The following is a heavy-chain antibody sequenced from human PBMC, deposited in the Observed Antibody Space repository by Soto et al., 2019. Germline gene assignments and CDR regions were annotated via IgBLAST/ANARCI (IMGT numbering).Heavy chain of an antibody. D-gene: IGHD2-15*01. J-gene: IGHJ4*02. CDR2: IVVGSGNT. CDR3: ARGGYSSGGSCFYFDY. Sequence: RSPRHAQGKRLEWIGWIVVGSGNTNYAQKFQERVTITRDTSASTAYMELSSLRSEDTAVYYCARGGYSSGGSCFYFDYWGQGPLVTV. V-gene: IGHV1-58*01.